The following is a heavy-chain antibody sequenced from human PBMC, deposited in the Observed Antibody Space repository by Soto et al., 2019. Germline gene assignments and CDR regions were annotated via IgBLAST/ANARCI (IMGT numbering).Heavy chain of an antibody. J-gene: IGHJ4*02. D-gene: IGHD6-13*01. CDR3: GIAAAGPHHNYFDY. Sequence: GGSLRLSCAASGFTFSSYAMSWVRQAPGKGLEWVSAISGSGGSTYYADSVKGRFTISRDNSKNTLYLQMNSLRAEDTAVYYCGIAAAGPHHNYFDYWGQGTLVTVSS. CDR1: GFTFSSYA. CDR2: ISGSGGST. V-gene: IGHV3-23*01.